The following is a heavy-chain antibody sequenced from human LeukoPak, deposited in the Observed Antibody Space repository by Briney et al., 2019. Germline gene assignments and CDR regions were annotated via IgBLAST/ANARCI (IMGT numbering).Heavy chain of an antibody. Sequence: PSETLSLTCTVSGGSISSTTYHWGWIRQPPGKGLESIGTIYYDGNTYYNPSLKSRVTISVDTSKNQFSLRLSSVTAADTAVFYCARLLGNYCSSTSCYPGGYFDYWAREPWSPSPQ. CDR2: IYYDGNT. D-gene: IGHD2-2*01. V-gene: IGHV4-39*01. CDR1: GGSISSTTYH. CDR3: ARLLGNYCSSTSCYPGGYFDY. J-gene: IGHJ4*02.